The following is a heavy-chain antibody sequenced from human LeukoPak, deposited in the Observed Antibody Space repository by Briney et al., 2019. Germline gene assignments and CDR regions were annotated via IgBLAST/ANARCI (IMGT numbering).Heavy chain of an antibody. CDR2: TKPDGSAE. J-gene: IGHJ4*02. V-gene: IGHV3-7*01. Sequence: GGSLRLSCAASGFTLRNYWMGWVRQAPGKGLEWVANTKPDGSAEYYADSVRGRFTTSRDNANNFLYLQMNSLRAEDTAVYYCARDGGLNTYFDYWGQGTLVTVSS. D-gene: IGHD2-15*01. CDR1: GFTLRNYW. CDR3: ARDGGLNTYFDY.